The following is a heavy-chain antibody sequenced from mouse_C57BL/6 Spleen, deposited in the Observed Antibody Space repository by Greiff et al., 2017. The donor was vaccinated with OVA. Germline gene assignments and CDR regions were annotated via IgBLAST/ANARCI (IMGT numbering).Heavy chain of an antibody. Sequence: EVKLMESGGGLVKPGGSLKLSCAASGFTFSDYGMHWVRQAPEKGLEWVAYISSGSSTIYYADTVKGRFTISRDNAKNTLFLQMTSLRSEDTAMYYCARAWLIPYYDAMDYWGQGTSVTVSS. CDR1: GFTFSDYG. J-gene: IGHJ4*01. CDR2: ISSGSSTI. CDR3: ARAWLIPYYDAMDY. D-gene: IGHD2-3*01. V-gene: IGHV5-17*01.